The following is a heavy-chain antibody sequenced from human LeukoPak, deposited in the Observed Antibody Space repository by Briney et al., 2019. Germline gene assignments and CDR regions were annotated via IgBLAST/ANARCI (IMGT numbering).Heavy chain of an antibody. CDR2: IDHSGST. Sequence: PSETLSLTCAVYGGSFSGYYWNWIRQPPGKGLEWVGEIDHSGSTNYNTSLKSRVSISVDTSKNQFSLRLSSVTAADTAVYSCARRCLETMMVVVPPHNWFDPWGQGTLVTVSS. CDR1: GGSFSGYY. V-gene: IGHV4-34*01. CDR3: ARRCLETMMVVVPPHNWFDP. D-gene: IGHD3-22*01. J-gene: IGHJ5*02.